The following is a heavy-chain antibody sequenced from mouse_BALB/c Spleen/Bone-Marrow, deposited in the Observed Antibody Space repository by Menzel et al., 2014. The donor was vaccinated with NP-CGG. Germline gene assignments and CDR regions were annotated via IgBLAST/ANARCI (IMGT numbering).Heavy chain of an antibody. CDR3: ARLGTTAVPDY. J-gene: IGHJ2*01. V-gene: IGHV1S135*01. CDR1: GYAFTNYN. CDR2: NDPYSGGT. Sequence: VQLKQSGPELVKPGASVKVSCKASGYAFTNYNMYWVKQSHGKSLEWIGYNDPYSGGTNYNQKFKGKATLTVDKSSSTAYMHLNSLTSEDSAVYYCARLGTTAVPDYWGQGPTLTVPS. D-gene: IGHD1-1*01.